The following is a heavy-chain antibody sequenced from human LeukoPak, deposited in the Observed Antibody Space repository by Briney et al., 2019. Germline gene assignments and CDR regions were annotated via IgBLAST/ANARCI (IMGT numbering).Heavy chain of an antibody. CDR3: ARDSLRTAIAMAGGNWFDP. J-gene: IGHJ5*02. CDR1: GYTFTGYH. D-gene: IGHD6-19*01. CDR2: INASGGST. Sequence: SVTVSCKPSGYTFTGYHMHWVRQAPGHRLEWMGIINASGGSTTYAEEFQGRVTMTRDTSTSTVYMELSSLRSEDTAVYYCARDSLRTAIAMAGGNWFDPWGQGTLVTVSS. V-gene: IGHV1-46*01.